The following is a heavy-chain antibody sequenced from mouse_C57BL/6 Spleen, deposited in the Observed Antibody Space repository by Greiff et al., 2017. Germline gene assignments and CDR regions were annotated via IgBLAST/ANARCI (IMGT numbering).Heavy chain of an antibody. CDR2: IDPSDSYT. J-gene: IGHJ2*01. CDR1: GYTFTSYW. D-gene: IGHD1-1*01. CDR3: AREGSSFDY. Sequence: QVQLQQPGAELVMPGASVKLSCKASGYTFTSYWMHWVKQRPGQGLEWIGEIDPSDSYTNYNQKFKGKSTLTVDKSSSTAYMQLSSLPSEDSAVYYCAREGSSFDYWGKGTTLTVSS. V-gene: IGHV1-69*01.